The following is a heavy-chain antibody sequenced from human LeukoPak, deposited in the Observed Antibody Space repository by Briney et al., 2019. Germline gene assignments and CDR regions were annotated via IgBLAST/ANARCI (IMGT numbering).Heavy chain of an antibody. CDR3: ARSYVDEPIIYYYYGMDV. Sequence: PGGSLRLSCAASGFTFSDYYMSWIRQAPGKGLEWVSYISSSGSTIYYADSVKGRFTISRDNAKNSLYLQMNSLRAEDTAVYHCARSYVDEPIIYYYYGMDVWGQGTTVTVSS. CDR2: ISSSGSTI. D-gene: IGHD4-17*01. V-gene: IGHV3-11*01. J-gene: IGHJ6*02. CDR1: GFTFSDYY.